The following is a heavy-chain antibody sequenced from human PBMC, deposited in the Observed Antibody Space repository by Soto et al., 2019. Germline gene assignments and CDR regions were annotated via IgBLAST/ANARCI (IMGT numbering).Heavy chain of an antibody. CDR3: ARVAPVWGYFDY. CDR2: IYYSGST. D-gene: IGHD3-16*01. V-gene: IGHV4-59*01. Sequence: PSETLSLTCTVSGGSISSYYWSWIRQPPGKGLEWIGYIYYSGSTNYNPSLKSRVTISVDTSKNQFSLKLSSVTAADTAVYYCARVAPVWGYFDYWGQGTLVTVSS. CDR1: GGSISSYY. J-gene: IGHJ4*02.